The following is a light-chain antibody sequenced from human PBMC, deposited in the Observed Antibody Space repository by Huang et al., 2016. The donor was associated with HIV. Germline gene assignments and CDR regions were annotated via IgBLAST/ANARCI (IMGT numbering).Light chain of an antibody. J-gene: IGKJ4*01. Sequence: EIEMTQSPAILSVSPGERATLSCRASQSVNSDLACDLQKPGQAPRLLIYGASTRAIGIPAKFNGTGSGTEFSLSISNLQSDDFGVYYCQQYNDWPPLTFGGGTKVEI. CDR2: GAS. CDR1: QSVNSD. CDR3: QQYNDWPPLT. V-gene: IGKV3-15*01.